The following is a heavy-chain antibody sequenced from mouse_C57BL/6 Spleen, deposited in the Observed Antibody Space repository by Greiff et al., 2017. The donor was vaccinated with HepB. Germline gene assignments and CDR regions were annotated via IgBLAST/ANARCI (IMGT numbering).Heavy chain of an antibody. J-gene: IGHJ4*01. CDR2: IRNKANGYTT. Sequence: EVMLVESGGGLVQPGGSLSLSCAASGFTFTDYYMSWVRQPPGKALEWLGFIRNKANGYTTEYSASVKGRFTISRDNSQSILYLQMNALRAEDSATYYCARYPWDRAMDYWGQGTSVTVSS. V-gene: IGHV7-3*01. D-gene: IGHD4-1*01. CDR1: GFTFTDYY. CDR3: ARYPWDRAMDY.